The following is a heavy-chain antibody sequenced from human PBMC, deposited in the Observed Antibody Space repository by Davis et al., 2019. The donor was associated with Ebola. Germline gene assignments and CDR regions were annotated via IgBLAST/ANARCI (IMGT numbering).Heavy chain of an antibody. D-gene: IGHD3-9*01. Sequence: PSETLSLTCTVSGGSISSGGYYWSWIRQHPGMGLEWIGYIYYSGSTYYNPSPKSRVTISVDTSKNQFSLKLSSVTAADTAVYYCARGALSGSGAGGFFDWDYWGQGTLVTVSS. J-gene: IGHJ4*02. V-gene: IGHV4-31*03. CDR2: IYYSGST. CDR3: ARGALSGSGAGGFFDWDY. CDR1: GGSISSGGYY.